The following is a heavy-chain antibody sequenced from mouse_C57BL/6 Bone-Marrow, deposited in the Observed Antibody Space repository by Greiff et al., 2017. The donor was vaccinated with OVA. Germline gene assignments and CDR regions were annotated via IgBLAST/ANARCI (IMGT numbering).Heavy chain of an antibody. CDR1: GFTFSSYA. CDR2: ISDGGSYT. CDR3: ARDIYDGYYAFAY. Sequence: DVKLQESGGGLVKPGGSLKLSCAASGFTFSSYAMSWVRQTPEKRLEWVATISDGGSYTYYPDNVKGRFTISRDNAKNNLYLQMSHLKSEDTAMYYCARDIYDGYYAFAYWGQGTLVTVSA. V-gene: IGHV5-4*01. J-gene: IGHJ3*01. D-gene: IGHD2-3*01.